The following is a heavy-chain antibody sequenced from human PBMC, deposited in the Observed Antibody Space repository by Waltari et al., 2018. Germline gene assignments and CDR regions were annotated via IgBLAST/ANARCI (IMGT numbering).Heavy chain of an antibody. D-gene: IGHD2-8*01. V-gene: IGHV4-38-2*01. CDR1: GYSISSGYY. J-gene: IGHJ3*01. Sequence: QVQLQESGPGLEKPSETLSLTCAVSGYSISSGYYWGWIRQPQGKGLEWIGRIYHSGSTYYNPALKSRVTISVDTSKNQFSLKLSSVTAADTAVYYCARLLNGAFDFWGQGTMVTVSS. CDR2: IYHSGST. CDR3: ARLLNGAFDF.